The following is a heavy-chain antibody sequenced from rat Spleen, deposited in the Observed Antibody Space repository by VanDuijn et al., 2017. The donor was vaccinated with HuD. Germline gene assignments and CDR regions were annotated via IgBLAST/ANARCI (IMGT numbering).Heavy chain of an antibody. V-gene: IGHV5-29*01. CDR3: VRQWDY. CDR1: GFTFSNYG. CDR2: ITNASGRT. Sequence: EVQLVESGGGLVQPGRSLKLSCAASGFTFSNYGMAWVRQAPGRGLEWVASITNASGRTYYSDFVKGRFTISRDNAESTLHLQMDSLRSEDTATYYCVRQWDYWGQGVMVTVSS. J-gene: IGHJ2*01.